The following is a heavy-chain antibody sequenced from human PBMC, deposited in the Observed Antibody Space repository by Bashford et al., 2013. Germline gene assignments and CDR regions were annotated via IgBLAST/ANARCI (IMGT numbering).Heavy chain of an antibody. CDR2: ISGSSGST. CDR3: ARGPDRYANYFFYYFDY. V-gene: IGHV3-23*01. D-gene: IGHD4/OR15-4a*01. Sequence: VRQAPGKGLEWVSAISGSSGSTYYADSVKGRFTISRDNSKYTLYLQMNSLRAEDTAVYYCARGPDRYANYFFYYFDYWGQGTVVTVSS. J-gene: IGHJ4*02.